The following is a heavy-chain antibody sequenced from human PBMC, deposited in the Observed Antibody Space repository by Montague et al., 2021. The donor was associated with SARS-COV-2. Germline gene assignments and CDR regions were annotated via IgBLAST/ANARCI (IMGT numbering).Heavy chain of an antibody. Sequence: PALVKPTQTLTLTCTFSGFSLSTSGMCVSWIRQPPGKALEWLALIDWDDDKYYSPSLKTRLTISKDTSKNQVVLTMTNMDPVDTATYYCARISAWYSSGWSAFDYWGQGTLVTVSS. V-gene: IGHV2-70*01. CDR2: IDWDDDK. D-gene: IGHD6-19*01. CDR1: GFSLSTSGMC. J-gene: IGHJ4*02. CDR3: ARISAWYSSGWSAFDY.